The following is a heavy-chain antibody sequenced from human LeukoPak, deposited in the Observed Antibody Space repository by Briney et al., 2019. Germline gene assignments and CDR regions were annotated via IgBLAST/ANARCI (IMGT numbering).Heavy chain of an antibody. D-gene: IGHD2-21*02. J-gene: IGHJ5*02. V-gene: IGHV4-30-4*01. Sequence: PSETLSLTCTVSGGSISSGDYYWSWIRQPPGKGLEWIGYIYYSGSTYYNPSLKSRVTISVDTSKNQFSLKLSSVTAADTAVYYCARNKVTSNWFDPWGQGTLVTVSS. CDR2: IYYSGST. CDR3: ARNKVTSNWFDP. CDR1: GGSISSGDYY.